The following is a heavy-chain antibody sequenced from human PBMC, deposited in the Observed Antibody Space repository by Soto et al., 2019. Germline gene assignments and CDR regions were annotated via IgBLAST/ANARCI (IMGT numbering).Heavy chain of an antibody. CDR3: ATGTDFGWLETPGRALDI. Sequence: EVQLVQSGGAVVQPGGSLRLSCAASGFTPSRLSMNWVRQAPGKGLEWIAYINSDGSIIYYADSVKGRFTISRDNAKNSLYLQKNRLRAEDTAVYYWATGTDFGWLETPGRALDIWGQGTMVTVSS. D-gene: IGHD3-9*01. CDR1: GFTPSRLS. J-gene: IGHJ3*02. V-gene: IGHV3-48*01. CDR2: INSDGSII.